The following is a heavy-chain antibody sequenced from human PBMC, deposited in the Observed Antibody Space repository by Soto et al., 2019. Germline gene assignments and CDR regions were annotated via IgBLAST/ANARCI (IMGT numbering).Heavy chain of an antibody. CDR2: ISYDGSNK. V-gene: IGHV3-30*18. J-gene: IGHJ6*02. CDR1: GFTFSSYG. CDR3: AKNGDVVVPAAMTGMDV. D-gene: IGHD2-2*01. Sequence: QVQLVESGGGAVQPGRSLRLSCAASGFTFSSYGMHWVRQAPGKGLEWVAVISYDGSNKYYADSVKGRFTISRDNSKNTLYLQMNSLRAEDTAVYYCAKNGDVVVPAAMTGMDVWGQGTTVTVSS.